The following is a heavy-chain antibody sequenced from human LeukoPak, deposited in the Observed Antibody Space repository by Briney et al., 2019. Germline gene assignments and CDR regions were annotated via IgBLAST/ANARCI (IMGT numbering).Heavy chain of an antibody. CDR3: AREVGDFWSGYPTHYYYYYMDV. V-gene: IGHV4-59*01. CDR1: GGSISSYY. J-gene: IGHJ6*03. D-gene: IGHD3-3*01. CDR2: IYYSGST. Sequence: SSETLSLTCTVSGGSISSYYWSWIRQPPGKGLEWIGYIYYSGSTNYNPSLKSRVTISVDTSKNQFSLKLSSVTAADTAVYYCAREVGDFWSGYPTHYYYYYMDVWGKGTTVTVSS.